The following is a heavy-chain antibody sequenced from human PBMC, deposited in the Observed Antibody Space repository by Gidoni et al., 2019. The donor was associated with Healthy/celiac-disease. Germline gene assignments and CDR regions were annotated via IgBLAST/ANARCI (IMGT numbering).Heavy chain of an antibody. CDR1: GFTFSSYS. Sequence: EVQLVESGGGLVKPGGSLRLSCAASGFTFSSYSMNWVRQAPGKGLGWVLSISSRSSYIYYADLVKGRFTITRDNAKNSLYLQMNSLRAEDTAVYYCARDYRGYCSSTSCYPGFDAFDIWGQGTMVTVSS. CDR3: ARDYRGYCSSTSCYPGFDAFDI. CDR2: ISSRSSYI. V-gene: IGHV3-21*01. J-gene: IGHJ3*02. D-gene: IGHD2-2*01.